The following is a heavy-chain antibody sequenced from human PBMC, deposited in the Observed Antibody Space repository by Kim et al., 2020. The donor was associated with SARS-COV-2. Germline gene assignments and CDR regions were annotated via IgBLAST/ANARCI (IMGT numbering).Heavy chain of an antibody. V-gene: IGHV4-59*08. CDR1: DGSISSYY. CDR3: ARIYGGKGDY. CDR2: IYYSGST. Sequence: SDTLSLTCTVSDGSISSYYWSWIRQPPGKGLEWIGYIYYSGSTNYNPSLKSRVTISVDTSKNQFSLKLSSVTAADTAVYYCARIYGGKGDYWGQGTLVTVSS. D-gene: IGHD4-17*01. J-gene: IGHJ4*02.